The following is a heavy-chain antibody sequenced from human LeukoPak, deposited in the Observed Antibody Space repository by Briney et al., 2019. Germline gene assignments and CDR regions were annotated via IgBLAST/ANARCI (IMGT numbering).Heavy chain of an antibody. CDR3: ARDASGRCSSTSCYAYYYYYMDV. D-gene: IGHD2-2*01. CDR2: INPNSGGT. J-gene: IGHJ6*03. CDR1: GYTFTGYC. Sequence: GASVKVSCKASGYTFTGYCMHWVRQAPGQGLEWMGWINPNSGGTNYAQKFQGRVTMTRDTSISTAYMELSRLRSDDTAVYYCARDASGRCSSTSCYAYYYYYMDVWGKGTTVTVSS. V-gene: IGHV1-2*02.